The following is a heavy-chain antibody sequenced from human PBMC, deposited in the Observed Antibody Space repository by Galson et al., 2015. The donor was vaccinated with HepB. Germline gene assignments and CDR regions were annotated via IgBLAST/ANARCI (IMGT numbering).Heavy chain of an antibody. J-gene: IGHJ4*02. Sequence: SLRLSCAASGFTFSSYAMHWVRQAPGKGLEWVAVISYDGSNKYYADSVKGRFTISRDNSKNTLYLQMNSLRAEDTAVYYCASENTPSYYYDSSVFFGRFDYWGQGTLVTVSS. CDR3: ASENTPSYYYDSSVFFGRFDY. D-gene: IGHD3-22*01. CDR2: ISYDGSNK. CDR1: GFTFSSYA. V-gene: IGHV3-30-3*01.